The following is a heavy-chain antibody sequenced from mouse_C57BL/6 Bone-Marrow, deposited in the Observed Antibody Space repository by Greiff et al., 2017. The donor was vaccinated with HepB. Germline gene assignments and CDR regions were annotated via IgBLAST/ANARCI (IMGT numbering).Heavy chain of an antibody. Sequence: QVQLKQPGAELVKPGASVKMSCKASGYTFTSYWITWVKQRPGQGLEWIGDIYPGSGSTNYNEKFKSKATLTVDTSSSTAYMQLSSLTSEDSAVYYCARSHGSSPWYFDYWGQGTTLTVSS. CDR3: ARSHGSSPWYFDY. CDR1: GYTFTSYW. D-gene: IGHD1-1*01. V-gene: IGHV1-55*01. CDR2: IYPGSGST. J-gene: IGHJ2*01.